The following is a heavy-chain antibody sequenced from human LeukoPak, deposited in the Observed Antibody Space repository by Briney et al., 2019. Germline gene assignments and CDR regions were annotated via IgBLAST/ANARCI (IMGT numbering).Heavy chain of an antibody. V-gene: IGHV3-13*01. Sequence: GGSLRLSCAASGFTFSSYDMHWVRQATGKGLKWVSGIGTAGDTYYPGSVKGRFTISRENAKNSLYLQMNSLRAGDTAVYYCAELGITMIGGVWGKGTTVTISS. CDR3: AELGITMIGGV. J-gene: IGHJ6*04. CDR2: IGTAGDT. CDR1: GFTFSSYD. D-gene: IGHD3-10*02.